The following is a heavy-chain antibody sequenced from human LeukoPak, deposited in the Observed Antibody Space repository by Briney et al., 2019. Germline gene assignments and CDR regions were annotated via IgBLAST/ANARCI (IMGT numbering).Heavy chain of an antibody. CDR2: ISWNSGRV. Sequence: GGSLRLSCAASGFTFSSYAMSWVRQAPGKGLEWVSGISWNSGRVGYADSVKGRLTISRDNAKNSLYLQMNSLRAEDTAFYYCAKSTGIAVAGSGVDYWGQGTLVTVSS. D-gene: IGHD6-19*01. V-gene: IGHV3-9*01. CDR1: GFTFSSYA. J-gene: IGHJ4*02. CDR3: AKSTGIAVAGSGVDY.